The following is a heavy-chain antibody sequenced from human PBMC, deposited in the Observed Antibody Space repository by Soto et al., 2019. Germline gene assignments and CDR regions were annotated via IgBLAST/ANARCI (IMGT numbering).Heavy chain of an antibody. V-gene: IGHV1-69*13. CDR3: ARDQDREDDYYDSSGSSFKSDY. CDR2: IIPIFGTA. CDR1: GGTFSSYA. Sequence: GASVKVSCKASGGTFSSYAISWVRQAPGQGLEWMGGIIPIFGTANYAQKFQGRVTITADESTSTAYMELSSLRSEDTAVYYCARDQDREDDYYDSSGSSFKSDYWGQGTLVTVSS. D-gene: IGHD3-22*01. J-gene: IGHJ4*02.